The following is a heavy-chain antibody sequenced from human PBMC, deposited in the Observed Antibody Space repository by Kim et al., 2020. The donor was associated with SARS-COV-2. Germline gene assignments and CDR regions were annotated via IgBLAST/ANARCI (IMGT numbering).Heavy chain of an antibody. J-gene: IGHJ5*02. CDR1: GGSISSSSYY. CDR3: ARQKVRAGIVVVVAAPLDP. CDR2: IYYSGST. V-gene: IGHV4-39*01. Sequence: SETLSLTCTVSGGSISSSSYYWGWIRQPPGKGLEWIGSIYYSGSTYYNPSLKSRVTISVDTSKNQFSLKLSSVTAADTAVYYCARQKVRAGIVVVVAAPLDPWGQGTLVPVSS. D-gene: IGHD2-15*01.